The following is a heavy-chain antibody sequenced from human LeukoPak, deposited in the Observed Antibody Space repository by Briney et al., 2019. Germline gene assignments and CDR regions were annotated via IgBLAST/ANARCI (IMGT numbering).Heavy chain of an antibody. CDR1: GYTFTGYY. Sequence: AASVKVSCKASGYTFTGYYMHWVRQAPGQGLEWMGWINPNSGGTNYAQKFQGRVTMTRDTSISTAYMELSRLRSDDTAVYYCARARGYRLYYFDYWGQGTLVTVSS. CDR3: ARARGYRLYYFDY. D-gene: IGHD5-18*01. J-gene: IGHJ4*02. V-gene: IGHV1-2*02. CDR2: INPNSGGT.